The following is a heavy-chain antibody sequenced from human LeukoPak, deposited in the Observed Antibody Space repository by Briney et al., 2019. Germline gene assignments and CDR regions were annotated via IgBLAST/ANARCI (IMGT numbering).Heavy chain of an antibody. Sequence: SVKVSCKASGGTFSSYAISWVRQAPGQGLEWMGGIIPIFGTANYAQKFQGRVTITADESTSTAYMELSSLRSEDTAVYYCASSGALSPDAFDIWGQGTMVTVSS. CDR2: IIPIFGTA. J-gene: IGHJ3*02. CDR1: GGTFSSYA. V-gene: IGHV1-69*13. CDR3: ASSGALSPDAFDI.